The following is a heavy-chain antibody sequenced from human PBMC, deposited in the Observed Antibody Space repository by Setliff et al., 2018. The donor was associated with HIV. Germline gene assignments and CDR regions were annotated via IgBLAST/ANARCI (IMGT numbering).Heavy chain of an antibody. Sequence: SETLSLTCAVSGYSISSGYYWGWIRQPPGKGLEWIGSIYHSGSTYYNPSLKSRVTISVDTSKNQFSLKLSSVTAADTAVYYCARGSNPGSPGFIAYWYFDLWGRGTLVTVSS. CDR1: GYSISSGYY. J-gene: IGHJ2*01. V-gene: IGHV4-38-2*01. CDR3: ARGSNPGSPGFIAYWYFDL. CDR2: IYHSGST. D-gene: IGHD2-15*01.